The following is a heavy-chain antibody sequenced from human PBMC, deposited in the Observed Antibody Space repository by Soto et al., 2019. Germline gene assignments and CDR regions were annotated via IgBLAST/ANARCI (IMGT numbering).Heavy chain of an antibody. D-gene: IGHD3-10*01. Sequence: QVQLQQWGAGLLKPSETLSLTCTVYGGSFSRYHWNWIRQAPGKGLEWIGEIHHDGGTNYSPSLEGRVTISVDTSKNEFSLKLSPVTAADTAVYYCARGYGEEWPTSDFWGQGTLVTVSS. V-gene: IGHV4-34*01. CDR2: IHHDGGT. CDR3: ARGYGEEWPTSDF. CDR1: GGSFSRYH. J-gene: IGHJ4*02.